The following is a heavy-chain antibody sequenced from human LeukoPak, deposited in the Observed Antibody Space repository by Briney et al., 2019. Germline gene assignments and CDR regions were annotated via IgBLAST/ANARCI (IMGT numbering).Heavy chain of an antibody. V-gene: IGHV3-7*05. CDR3: ARNYD. D-gene: IGHD3-16*01. Sequence: GGSLRLSCAASGFTFTSNWMTWVRQAPGKGLEWVANINSDGSGQYYVDSVKGRFTISRDNAKNSLYLQINSLRAEDTAVYYCARNYDWGQGSLVTVSS. J-gene: IGHJ4*02. CDR1: GFTFTSNW. CDR2: INSDGSGQ.